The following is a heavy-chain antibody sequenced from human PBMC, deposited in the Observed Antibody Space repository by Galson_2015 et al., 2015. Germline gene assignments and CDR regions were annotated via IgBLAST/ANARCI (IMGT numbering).Heavy chain of an antibody. Sequence: SLRLSCAASGFTFSSYEMNWVRQAPGKGLEWVSYISSSGSTIYYADSVKGRFTISRDNAKNSLYLQMNSLRAEDTAVYYCAGVKNPYCGGDCPEYWGQGTLVTVSS. D-gene: IGHD2-21*01. CDR2: ISSSGSTI. V-gene: IGHV3-48*03. J-gene: IGHJ4*02. CDR1: GFTFSSYE. CDR3: AGVKNPYCGGDCPEY.